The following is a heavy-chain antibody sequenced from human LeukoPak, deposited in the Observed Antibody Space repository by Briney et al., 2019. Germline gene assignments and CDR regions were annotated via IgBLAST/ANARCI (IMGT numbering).Heavy chain of an antibody. CDR2: ISSTSRTI. V-gene: IGHV3-48*01. Sequence: PGESLTLSCAASGFIFSGYAMNWVRQAPGKGLEWLSYISSTSRTIYYAHSVKGRFTISRDHATNPPYLQMSSLRAADTAVYYCARSDAYYFDSSGYYVEYFHHWGQGTLVTVSS. D-gene: IGHD3-22*01. J-gene: IGHJ1*01. CDR3: ARSDAYYFDSSGYYVEYFHH. CDR1: GFIFSGYA.